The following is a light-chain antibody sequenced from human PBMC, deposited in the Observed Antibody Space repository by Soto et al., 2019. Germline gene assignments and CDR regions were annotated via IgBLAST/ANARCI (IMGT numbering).Light chain of an antibody. CDR1: SSYVGNYNL. J-gene: IGLJ1*01. CDR2: EGT. CDR3: CSYAGGNTFV. V-gene: IGLV2-23*03. Sequence: SVLTQSAPVFWAPGQSITISRTGNSSYVGNYNLVSWYQQHPGKAPKLMIYEGTKRPSGVSNRFSGSKSGNTASLTISGLQAEDEADYYCCSYAGGNTFVFGTGTKVTVL.